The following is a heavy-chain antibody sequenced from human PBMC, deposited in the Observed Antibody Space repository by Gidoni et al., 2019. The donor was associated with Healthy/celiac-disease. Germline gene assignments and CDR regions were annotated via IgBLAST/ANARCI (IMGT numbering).Heavy chain of an antibody. Sequence: EVQLLESGGGLVQPGGSLRLSCAASGFTFSSYAMSWVRQAPGKGLEWVSAISGSGGSTYYADSVKGRFTISRDNSKNTLYLQMNSLRAEDTAVYYCAKGSAAVAVAGAHFDPWGQGTLVTVSS. CDR3: AKGSAAVAVAGAHFDP. V-gene: IGHV3-23*01. D-gene: IGHD6-19*01. CDR1: GFTFSSYA. CDR2: ISGSGGST. J-gene: IGHJ5*02.